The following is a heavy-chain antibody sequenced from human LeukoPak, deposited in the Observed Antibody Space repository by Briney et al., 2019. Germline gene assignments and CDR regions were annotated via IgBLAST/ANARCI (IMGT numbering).Heavy chain of an antibody. CDR1: GGSISSSSYY. D-gene: IGHD3-22*01. CDR2: IYYSGST. V-gene: IGHV4-39*07. J-gene: IGHJ3*02. Sequence: KPSETLSLTCTVSGGSISSSSYYWGWIRQPPGRGLEWIGSIYYSGSTNYNPSLKSRVTISVDTSKNQFSLKLSSVTAADTAVYYCASVNYYDSSGPTYDAFDIWGQGTMVTVSS. CDR3: ASVNYYDSSGPTYDAFDI.